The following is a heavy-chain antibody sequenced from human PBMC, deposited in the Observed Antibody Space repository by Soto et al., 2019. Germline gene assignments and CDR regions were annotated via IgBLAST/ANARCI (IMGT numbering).Heavy chain of an antibody. V-gene: IGHV1-69*01. CDR3: ARGAMANFDY. D-gene: IGHD5-18*01. J-gene: IGHJ4*02. Sequence: QAQLVQSGAEVKKPGSSVKVSCKASGGTFGSQGIAWVRQAPGQGLEWMGGFIAMLGTPTYAKKVQGRATISADESLTSSYLELRSLRSEDTGVYFCARGAMANFDYWGQGTVVTVSS. CDR1: GGTFGSQG. CDR2: FIAMLGTP.